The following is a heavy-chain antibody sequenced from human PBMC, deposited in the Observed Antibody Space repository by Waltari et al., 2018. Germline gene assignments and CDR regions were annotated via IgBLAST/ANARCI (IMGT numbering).Heavy chain of an antibody. Sequence: VQLIQSGAEVKKPGASVRLSCKVSGDSLTDLSLPWVRQHTGKGLVWMGGFDPERRDTTYAQRFQGRVTMTEDTSTDTAYMELRSLTSDDTAVFYCATDWGYCSDDSCYVGERGDYWGQGTLVTVSS. J-gene: IGHJ4*02. CDR3: ATDWGYCSDDSCYVGERGDY. V-gene: IGHV1-24*01. CDR1: GDSLTDLS. D-gene: IGHD2-15*01. CDR2: FDPERRDT.